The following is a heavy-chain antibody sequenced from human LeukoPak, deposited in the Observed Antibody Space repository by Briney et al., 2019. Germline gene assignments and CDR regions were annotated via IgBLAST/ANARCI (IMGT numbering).Heavy chain of an antibody. CDR2: IRYDGSNK. J-gene: IGHJ4*02. Sequence: GGSLRLSCAASGFTFSSYGMHWVRQAPGKGLEWVAFIRYDGSNKYYADSVKGRFTISRDNSKNTLYLQMNSLRAEDTAVYYCARDSPGTMIVVGIDYWGQGTLVTVSS. D-gene: IGHD3-22*01. V-gene: IGHV3-30*02. CDR3: ARDSPGTMIVVGIDY. CDR1: GFTFSSYG.